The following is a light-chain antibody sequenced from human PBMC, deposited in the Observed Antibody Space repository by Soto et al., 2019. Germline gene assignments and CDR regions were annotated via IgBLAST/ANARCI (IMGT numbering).Light chain of an antibody. CDR3: QQHTNWPPTIT. CDR1: XSVSSSY. J-gene: IGKJ5*01. V-gene: IGKV3-11*01. CDR2: GAS. Sequence: EILLTQSPGTLSLYQGERSTLXXRASXSVSSSYLAWYQQKPGQAPRLLXXGASNRATGIPARFSGSGSGTDFTLTISSLEPEDFAVYYCQQHTNWPPTITFGQGTRLEIK.